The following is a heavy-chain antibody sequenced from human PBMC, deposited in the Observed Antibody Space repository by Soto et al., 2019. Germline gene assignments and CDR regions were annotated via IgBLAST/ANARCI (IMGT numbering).Heavy chain of an antibody. D-gene: IGHD2-15*01. Sequence: RASVKVSCKASGYTFTSYDINWVRQATGQGLEWMGWMNPNSGNTGYAQKFQGRVTMTRNTSISTAYMELSSLRSEDTAVYYCASWARGVVVAAHYGMDVWGQGTTVTVSS. CDR2: MNPNSGNT. V-gene: IGHV1-8*01. J-gene: IGHJ6*02. CDR3: ASWARGVVVAAHYGMDV. CDR1: GYTFTSYD.